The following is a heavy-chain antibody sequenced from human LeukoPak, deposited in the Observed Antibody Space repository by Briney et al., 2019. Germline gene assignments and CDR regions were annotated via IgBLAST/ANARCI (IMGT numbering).Heavy chain of an antibody. V-gene: IGHV1-2*02. CDR3: AKYSYGFNTFDY. Sequence: ASVKVSCKASGYTFTGYYMHWVRQAPGQGLEWMGWINPNSGGTNYAQKFQGRVTMTRDTSISTAYMEPSRLRSDDTAVYYCAKYSYGFNTFDYWGQGTLVTVSS. J-gene: IGHJ4*02. CDR1: GYTFTGYY. CDR2: INPNSGGT. D-gene: IGHD5-18*01.